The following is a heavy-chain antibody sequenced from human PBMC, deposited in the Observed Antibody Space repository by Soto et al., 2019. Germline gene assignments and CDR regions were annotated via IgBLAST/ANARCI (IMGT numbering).Heavy chain of an antibody. Sequence: PWGSLRLSCAASRFMFSNYGVHWVRQAPGKGLEWVAVVWANGINNYYAAFVDGRFTISRDNSKNSLYLQMNSLRVEDSSFYSCGRERGPYDALDIWGQRPIVT. V-gene: IGHV3-33*01. CDR3: GRERGPYDALDI. CDR1: RFMFSNYG. CDR2: VWANGINN. J-gene: IGHJ3*02.